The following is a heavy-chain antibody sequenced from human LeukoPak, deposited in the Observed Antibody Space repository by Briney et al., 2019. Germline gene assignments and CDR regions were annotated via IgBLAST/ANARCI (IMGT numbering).Heavy chain of an antibody. CDR2: ISAYNGNT. J-gene: IGHJ4*02. V-gene: IGHV1-18*01. Sequence: GASVKVSCKASGYTFTSYGISWVRQAPGQGLEWMGWISAYNGNTNYAQKLQGRVTMTTDTSTSTAYMELRSLRSEDTAVYYCAGVLVGAIGNYFDYWGQGTLVTVSS. CDR3: AGVLVGAIGNYFDY. CDR1: GYTFTSYG. D-gene: IGHD1-26*01.